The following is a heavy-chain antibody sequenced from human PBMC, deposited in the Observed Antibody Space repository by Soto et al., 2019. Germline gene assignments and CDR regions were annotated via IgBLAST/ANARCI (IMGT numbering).Heavy chain of an antibody. Sequence: GGSLRLSCAASGFNFSRYWMSWVRQAPGKGLEWVANIKQDGSEKYYVDSVKGRFTISRDDAKNSLYLQMNSLRAEDTAVYYCARDPPHLRYFDWLPFDYWGQGTLVTVSS. CDR1: GFNFSRYW. V-gene: IGHV3-7*01. D-gene: IGHD3-9*01. CDR3: ARDPPHLRYFDWLPFDY. J-gene: IGHJ4*02. CDR2: IKQDGSEK.